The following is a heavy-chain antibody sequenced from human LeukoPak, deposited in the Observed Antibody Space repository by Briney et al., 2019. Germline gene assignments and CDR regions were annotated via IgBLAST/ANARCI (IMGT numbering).Heavy chain of an antibody. Sequence: PGGSLRLSCAASGFTVTSNYMSWVRQAPGKGLEWVSVIYSGGSTYYSDSVKGRFTISTDNSKNTLYLQMNSLRAEDTAVYYCAKWKLEVPAAKLLDAFDIWGQGTMVTVSS. J-gene: IGHJ3*02. CDR3: AKWKLEVPAAKLLDAFDI. V-gene: IGHV3-66*01. CDR1: GFTVTSNY. D-gene: IGHD2-2*01. CDR2: IYSGGST.